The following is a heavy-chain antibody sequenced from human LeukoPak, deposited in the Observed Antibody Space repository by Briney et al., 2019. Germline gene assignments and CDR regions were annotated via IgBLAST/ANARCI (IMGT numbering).Heavy chain of an antibody. D-gene: IGHD6-19*01. CDR3: ARAVAGFRNYYYYYMDV. J-gene: IGHJ6*03. Sequence: PSETLSLTCAVYGGSFSGYYWSWIRQPPGKGLEWIGYIYYSGSTNYNPSLKSRVTISVDTSKNQFSLKLSSVTAADTAVYYCARAVAGFRNYYYYYMDVWGKGTTVTVSS. V-gene: IGHV4-59*01. CDR2: IYYSGST. CDR1: GGSFSGYY.